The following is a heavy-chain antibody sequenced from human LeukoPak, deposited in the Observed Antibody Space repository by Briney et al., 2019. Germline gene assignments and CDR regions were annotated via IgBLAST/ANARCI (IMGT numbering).Heavy chain of an antibody. Sequence: GGSLRLSCAASGFTFSSYAMSWVRQAPGKGLEWVSAISGSGGSTYYADSVKGRFAISRDNSKNTLYLQMNSLRAEDTAVYYCAKDAPDDFWSGYPGGAFDIWGQGTMVTVSS. J-gene: IGHJ3*02. D-gene: IGHD3-3*01. CDR3: AKDAPDDFWSGYPGGAFDI. V-gene: IGHV3-23*01. CDR1: GFTFSSYA. CDR2: ISGSGGST.